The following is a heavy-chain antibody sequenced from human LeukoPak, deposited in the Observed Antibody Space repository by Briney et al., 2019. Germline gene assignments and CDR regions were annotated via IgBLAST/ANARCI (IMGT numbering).Heavy chain of an antibody. CDR2: IYTSGST. J-gene: IGHJ4*02. D-gene: IGHD6-13*01. CDR1: GGSISSYY. Sequence: PSETLSLTCTVSGGSISSYYWSWIRQPPGKGLEWIGYIYTSGSTNYNPSLKSRVTISVDTSKNQFSLKLSSVTAADTAVYYCARLGIAAAGYYFDYWGQGTLVTVSS. CDR3: ARLGIAAAGYYFDY. V-gene: IGHV4-4*09.